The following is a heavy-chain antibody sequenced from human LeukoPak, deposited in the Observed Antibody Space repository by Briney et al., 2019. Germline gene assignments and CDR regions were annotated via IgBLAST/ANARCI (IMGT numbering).Heavy chain of an antibody. CDR3: AREAVVAATPYYFDY. CDR2: IIPIFGTA. Sequence: ASVKVSCKASGGTFSSYAISWVRQAPGQGLEWMGGIIPIFGTANYAQKFQGRVTITADKSTSTAYMELSSLRSEDTAEYYCAREAVVAATPYYFDYWGQGTLVTVSS. CDR1: GGTFSSYA. V-gene: IGHV1-69*06. D-gene: IGHD2-15*01. J-gene: IGHJ4*02.